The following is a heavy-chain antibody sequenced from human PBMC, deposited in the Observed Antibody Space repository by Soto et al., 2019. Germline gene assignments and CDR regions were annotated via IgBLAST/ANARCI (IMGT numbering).Heavy chain of an antibody. V-gene: IGHV4-31*03. D-gene: IGHD3-10*01. CDR2: IYYSGST. Sequence: QVQLQESGPGLVKPSQTLSLTCTVSGGSISSGGYYWSWIRQHPGKGLEWIGYIYYSGSTYYNPSLKSRVTISVDTSKNQFSLKLSSVTAADTAVYYCARGGLSNRWFGELLSRYGDYYYGMDVWGQGTTVTVSS. CDR3: ARGGLSNRWFGELLSRYGDYYYGMDV. J-gene: IGHJ6*02. CDR1: GGSISSGGYY.